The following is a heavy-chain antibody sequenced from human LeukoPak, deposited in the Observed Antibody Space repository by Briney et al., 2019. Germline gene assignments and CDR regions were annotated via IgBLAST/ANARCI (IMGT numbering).Heavy chain of an antibody. V-gene: IGHV4-38-2*01. J-gene: IGHJ3*02. Sequence: SETLSLTCAVSGYSISRGSYWGWIRQPPGKGLEWIGSVYHSGSAYYNPSLKSRVTISVDTSKYQFSLKLTSLTAADTAVYYCAVGLHSGQFAFDIWGQGTMVTVSS. CDR1: GYSISRGSY. D-gene: IGHD5-24*01. CDR3: AVGLHSGQFAFDI. CDR2: VYHSGSA.